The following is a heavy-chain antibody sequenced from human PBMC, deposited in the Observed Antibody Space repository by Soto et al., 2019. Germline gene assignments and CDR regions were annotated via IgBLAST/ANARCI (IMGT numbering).Heavy chain of an antibody. CDR3: ARVARGRVVGATPPCFDY. V-gene: IGHV4-31*03. CDR1: GGSISSGIYY. J-gene: IGHJ4*02. Sequence: QVQLQESGPGLVKPSQTLSLTCTVSGGSISSGIYYWSWIRQNPGKGLEWIGHIYYSGSTYYNPSLKSRVSTSVDTSKNQFSLKLTSVTAADTAVYYCARVARGRVVGATPPCFDYWGQGTLVTVSS. CDR2: IYYSGST. D-gene: IGHD1-26*01.